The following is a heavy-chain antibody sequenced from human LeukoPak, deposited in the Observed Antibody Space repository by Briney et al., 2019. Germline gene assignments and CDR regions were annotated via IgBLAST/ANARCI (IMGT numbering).Heavy chain of an antibody. CDR3: AKGVVVITNPFDY. V-gene: IGHV3-23*01. Sequence: GGSLRFSCAASGFTFSSYAMSWVRQAPGKGLEWVSAISGSGGSTYYADSVKGRFTISRDNSKNTLYLQMNSLRAEDTAVYYCAKGVVVITNPFDYWGQGTLVTVSS. CDR1: GFTFSSYA. J-gene: IGHJ4*02. D-gene: IGHD3-22*01. CDR2: ISGSGGST.